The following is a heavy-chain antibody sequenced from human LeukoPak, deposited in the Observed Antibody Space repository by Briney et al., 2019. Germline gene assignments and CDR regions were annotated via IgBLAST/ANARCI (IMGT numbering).Heavy chain of an antibody. CDR1: GFTFSSYA. V-gene: IGHV3-23*01. CDR2: ISGSGGST. Sequence: PGGSLRLSCAASGFTFSSYAMSWVRQAPGKGLEWVSAISGSGGSTYYADSVKGRFTISRVNSKNTLYLQMNSLRAEDTAVYYCAKGTTVTTYRADFDYWGQGTLVTVSS. CDR3: AKGTTVTTYRADFDY. D-gene: IGHD4-17*01. J-gene: IGHJ4*02.